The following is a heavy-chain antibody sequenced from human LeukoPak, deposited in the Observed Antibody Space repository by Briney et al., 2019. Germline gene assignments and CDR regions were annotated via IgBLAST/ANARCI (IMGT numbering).Heavy chain of an antibody. D-gene: IGHD3/OR15-3a*01. Sequence: SETLSLTCIVSGASISVNYWSCIRQPPGKGLEWIGYIYYSGNTNYNPSLKSRVTISVDKSKNQFSLRLSSVTAADTAVYYCARLGGDWEFDYWCQGTLVTVSS. J-gene: IGHJ4*02. CDR3: ARLGGDWEFDY. CDR1: GASISVNY. V-gene: IGHV4-59*08. CDR2: IYYSGNT.